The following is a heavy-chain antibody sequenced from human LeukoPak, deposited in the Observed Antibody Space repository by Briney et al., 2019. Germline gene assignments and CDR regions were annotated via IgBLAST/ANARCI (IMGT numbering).Heavy chain of an antibody. CDR1: GFIFITYE. CDR2: ISSSGSTK. J-gene: IGHJ4*02. CDR3: AVGGGY. Sequence: GGSLRLSCAASGFIFITYEMNSVRQAPGKGLEWVSHISSSGSTKYYADSVKGRFTISRDNAKNSVFLQMNSLRAEDTAVYYWAVGGGYWGQGTLVTVSS. D-gene: IGHD3-16*01. V-gene: IGHV3-48*03.